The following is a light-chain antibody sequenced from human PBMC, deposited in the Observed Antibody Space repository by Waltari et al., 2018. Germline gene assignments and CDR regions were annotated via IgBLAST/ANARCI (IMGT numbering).Light chain of an antibody. CDR3: QQRSGWPNN. V-gene: IGKV3-11*01. CDR2: EAS. J-gene: IGKJ4*01. Sequence: EIVLTQSPATLSLSPGERATLSCRASQSVKSYLAWYQQKPGQAPRLLIYEASNRASGIPARFSGSGYGTDFTLTISSLEPEDFAVYYCQQRSGWPNNFGGGTKVEIK. CDR1: QSVKSY.